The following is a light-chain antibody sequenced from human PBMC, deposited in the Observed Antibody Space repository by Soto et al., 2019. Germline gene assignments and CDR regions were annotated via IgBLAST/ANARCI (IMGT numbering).Light chain of an antibody. CDR3: QHYSTWLWT. CDR1: QSVSSK. V-gene: IGKV3-15*01. J-gene: IGKJ1*01. Sequence: EIVMTQSPATRSVSPGERATLSCRASQSVSSKLAWYQQKPGQGPRLLIYGASSRATGIPARFSGSGSGTEFTLTISSLQSEYFAVYYCQHYSTWLWTFGQGTKVEIK. CDR2: GAS.